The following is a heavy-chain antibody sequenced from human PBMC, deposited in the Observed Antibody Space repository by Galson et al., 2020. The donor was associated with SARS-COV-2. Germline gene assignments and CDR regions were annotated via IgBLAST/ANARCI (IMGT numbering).Heavy chain of an antibody. CDR3: AKGRITMIVVVSGDY. J-gene: IGHJ4*02. Sequence: GESLKISCAASGFTFSSYAMSWVRQAPGKGLEWVSAISGSGGSTYYADSVKGRFTISRDNSKNTLYLQMNSLRAEDTAVYYCAKGRITMIVVVSGDYWGQGTLVTVSS. CDR2: ISGSGGST. CDR1: GFTFSSYA. V-gene: IGHV3-23*01. D-gene: IGHD3-22*01.